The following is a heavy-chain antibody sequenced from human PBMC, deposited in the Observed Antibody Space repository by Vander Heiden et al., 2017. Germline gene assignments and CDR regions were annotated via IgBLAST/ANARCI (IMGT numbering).Heavy chain of an antibody. CDR3: ARILYGDYSGRVTGWYVDR. D-gene: IGHD4-17*01. CDR1: GFSLSNARMR. V-gene: IGHV2-26*01. CDR2: IFSNDEK. Sequence: QVTLKESGPVLVKPTETLTLTCTVSGFSLSNARMRVTWIRQPPGKALEWFAHIFSNDEKAYGTALNSRLTISKDTSKRQVVLTMTNMDPVDTATYYCARILYGDYSGRVTGWYVDRWGRGTLVTVSS. J-gene: IGHJ2*01.